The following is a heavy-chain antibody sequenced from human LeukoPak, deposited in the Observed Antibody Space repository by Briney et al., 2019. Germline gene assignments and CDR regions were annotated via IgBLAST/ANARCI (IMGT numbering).Heavy chain of an antibody. CDR1: GFTFSSYE. V-gene: IGHV3-48*03. J-gene: IGHJ4*02. D-gene: IGHD3-22*01. CDR3: AREKLSFFDSSGYFDY. Sequence: GGSLRLSCAASGFTFSSYEMNWVRQAPGKGLHWVSFISSSGSAIHYADSVRGRFTISRDNAKNSLYLQMSRLRAEDTAVYYCAREKLSFFDSSGYFDYWGQGTLVTVSS. CDR2: ISSSGSAI.